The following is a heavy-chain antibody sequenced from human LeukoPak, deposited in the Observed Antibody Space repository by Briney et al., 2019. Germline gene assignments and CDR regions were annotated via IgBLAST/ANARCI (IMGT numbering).Heavy chain of an antibody. Sequence: GGSLRLSCAASGFTFSSYSMNWVRQAPGKGLEWVSYISSSSSTIYYADSVKGRFTIPRDNAKNSLYLQMNSLRAEDTAVYYCARERVDDYIDYWGQGTLVTVSS. CDR1: GFTFSSYS. CDR3: ARERVDDYIDY. CDR2: ISSSSSTI. J-gene: IGHJ4*02. V-gene: IGHV3-48*04.